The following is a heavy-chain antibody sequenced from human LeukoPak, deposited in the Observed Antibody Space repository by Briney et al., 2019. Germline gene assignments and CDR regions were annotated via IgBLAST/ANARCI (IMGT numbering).Heavy chain of an antibody. CDR1: GFTVSSNY. V-gene: IGHV3-21*01. CDR2: ISSSSSYI. Sequence: GGSLRLSCAASGFTVSSNYMSWVRQAPGKGLEWVSSISSSSSYIYYTDSVKGRFTISRDNSKNTLYLQMSSLSVEDTAVYYCARTYSGTWFSDYWGQGTLVTVSS. CDR3: ARTYSGTWFSDY. J-gene: IGHJ4*02. D-gene: IGHD1-26*01.